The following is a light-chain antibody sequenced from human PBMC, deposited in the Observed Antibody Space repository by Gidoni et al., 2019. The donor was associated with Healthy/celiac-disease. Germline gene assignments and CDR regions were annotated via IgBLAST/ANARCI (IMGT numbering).Light chain of an antibody. Sequence: EIALTQSPGTLFLSPGERATLSCRASQSVSSSYLAWYQQKPGQAPRLLIYGASSRATGIPDRFSGSGSGTDFTLTISRLEPEDFAVYYCQQYGSSPRVTFGQGTRLEIK. J-gene: IGKJ5*01. CDR1: QSVSSSY. CDR2: GAS. CDR3: QQYGSSPRVT. V-gene: IGKV3-20*01.